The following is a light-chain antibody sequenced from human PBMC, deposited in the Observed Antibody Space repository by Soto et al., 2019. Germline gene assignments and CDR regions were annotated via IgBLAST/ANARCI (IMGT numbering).Light chain of an antibody. CDR3: QAWDYSTVV. CDR2: QDT. CDR1: KLGDKY. V-gene: IGLV3-1*01. J-gene: IGLJ2*01. Sequence: SSELTQPPSVSVSPGQTASITCSGDKLGDKYACWYQQKPGQSPVLVIYQDTKWPSGIPERFSGSNSGNTATLTISGTQAMDEADYYCQAWDYSTVVFGGGTKLTVL.